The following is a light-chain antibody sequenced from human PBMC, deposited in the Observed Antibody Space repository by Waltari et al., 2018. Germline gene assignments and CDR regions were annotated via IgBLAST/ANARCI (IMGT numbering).Light chain of an antibody. V-gene: IGKV4-1*01. Sequence: EIVMTQSPESLAVSLGERATINCKSSQSVLKSSTNKNYLAWYQHRPGQPPKLLFYWSSTRESGVPDRFSGSGSGTDFTLTISRLEPEDFAVYYCHQRNNFPWTFGQGTKVEIK. CDR1: QSVLKSSTNKNY. CDR3: HQRNNFPWT. J-gene: IGKJ1*01. CDR2: WSS.